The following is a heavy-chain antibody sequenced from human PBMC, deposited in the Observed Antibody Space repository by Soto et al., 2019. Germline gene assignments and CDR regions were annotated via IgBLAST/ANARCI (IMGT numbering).Heavy chain of an antibody. D-gene: IGHD2-2*01. CDR3: ATVSGHIVVVPAAQGSWYNWFDP. V-gene: IGHV1-8*01. Sequence: GASVKVSCKASGYTFTSYDINWVRQATGQGLEWMGWMNPNSGNTGYAQKFQGRVTMTENTSTDTAYMELSSLRSEDTAVYYCATVSGHIVVVPAAQGSWYNWFDPWGQGTLVTSPQ. CDR2: MNPNSGNT. J-gene: IGHJ5*02. CDR1: GYTFTSYD.